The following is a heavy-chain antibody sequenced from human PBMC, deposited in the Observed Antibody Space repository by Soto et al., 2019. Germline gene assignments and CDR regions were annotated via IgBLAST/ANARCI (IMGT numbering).Heavy chain of an antibody. CDR1: GGSISSGGYS. V-gene: IGHV4-30-2*01. D-gene: IGHD3-22*01. Sequence: TLSLTCAVSGGSISSGGYSWSCIRQPPGKGLEWIGYIYHSGSTYYNPSLKSRVTISVDRSKNQFSLKLSSVTAADTAVYYCARDYDSSGWNWFEPWGKGTLVTVSS. CDR3: ARDYDSSGWNWFEP. CDR2: IYHSGST. J-gene: IGHJ5*02.